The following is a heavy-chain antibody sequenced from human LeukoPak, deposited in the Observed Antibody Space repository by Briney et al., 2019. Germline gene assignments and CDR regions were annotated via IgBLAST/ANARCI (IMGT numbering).Heavy chain of an antibody. CDR2: IYHSGST. CDR1: GYSISSGYY. Sequence: SETLSLTCTVSGYSISSGYYWGWIRQPPGKGLEWIGSIYHSGSTYYNPSLKSRVTISVDTSKNQFSLKLSSVTAADTAVYYCARAAAIVATTHGYNWFDPWGQGTLVTVSS. J-gene: IGHJ5*02. CDR3: ARAAAIVATTHGYNWFDP. V-gene: IGHV4-38-2*02. D-gene: IGHD5-12*01.